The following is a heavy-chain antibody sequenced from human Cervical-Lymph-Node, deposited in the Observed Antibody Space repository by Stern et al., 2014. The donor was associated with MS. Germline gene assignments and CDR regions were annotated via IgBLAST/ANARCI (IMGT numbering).Heavy chain of an antibody. CDR3: ARGGGYYSFDY. CDR2: IYYSGST. D-gene: IGHD3-22*01. J-gene: IGHJ4*02. CDR1: GGSISRYY. Sequence: QLQLQESGPGLVKPSETLSLTCTVSGGSISRYYWSWIRQPPGKGLEWIGYIYYSGSTNYNPSLKSRVTISVDTSKNQFSLKLSSVTAADTAVYYCARGGGYYSFDYWGQGTLVTVSS. V-gene: IGHV4-59*01.